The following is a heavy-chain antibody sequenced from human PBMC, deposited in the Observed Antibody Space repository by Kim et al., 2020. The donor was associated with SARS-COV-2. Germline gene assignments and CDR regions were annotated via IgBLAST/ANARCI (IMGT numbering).Heavy chain of an antibody. CDR1: GFTFSNAW. D-gene: IGHD3-10*01. CDR3: TTDGELWFGELMTYYYCGMDV. Sequence: GGSLRLSCAASGFTFSNAWMSWVRQAPGKGLEWVGRIKSKTDGGTTDYAAPVKGRFTISRDDSKNTLYLQMNSLKTEDTAVYYCTTDGELWFGELMTYYYCGMDVCGQGTTVTVSS. V-gene: IGHV3-15*01. J-gene: IGHJ6*02. CDR2: IKSKTDGGTT.